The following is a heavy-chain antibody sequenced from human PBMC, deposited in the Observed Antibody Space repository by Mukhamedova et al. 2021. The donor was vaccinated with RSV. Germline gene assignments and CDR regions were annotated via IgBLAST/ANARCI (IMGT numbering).Heavy chain of an antibody. J-gene: IGHJ6*02. D-gene: IGHD6-13*01. CDR2: ISSSSSYI. CDR3: ARTQQPDYYYGMDV. V-gene: IGHV3-21*01. Sequence: PGKGLEWVSSISSSSSYIYYADSVKGRFTISRDNGKNSLYLQMNSLRAEDTAVYYCARTQQPDYYYGMDVWGQGTT.